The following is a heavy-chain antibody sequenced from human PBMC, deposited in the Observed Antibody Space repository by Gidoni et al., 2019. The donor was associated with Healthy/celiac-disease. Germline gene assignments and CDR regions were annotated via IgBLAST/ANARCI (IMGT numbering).Heavy chain of an antibody. D-gene: IGHD3-16*02. CDR3: ARGPQYYDYVWGSYRWADWFDP. J-gene: IGHJ5*02. Sequence: QVQLQQWGAGLLKPSETLSLTCAVHGGSFSGYYWSRIRPPPGKGLEWIGEITHSGSTNYNPSLKRRVTISVDTSKNQFSLKLSSVTAADTAVYYGARGPQYYDYVWGSYRWADWFDPWGQGTLVTVSS. V-gene: IGHV4-34*01. CDR2: ITHSGST. CDR1: GGSFSGYY.